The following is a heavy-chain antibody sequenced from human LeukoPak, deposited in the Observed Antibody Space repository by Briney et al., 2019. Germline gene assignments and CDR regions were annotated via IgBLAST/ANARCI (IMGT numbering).Heavy chain of an antibody. CDR2: ISGSGGST. CDR3: ARDNALGAFDI. D-gene: IGHD7-27*01. V-gene: IGHV3-23*01. J-gene: IGHJ3*02. Sequence: PGGSLRLSCAVSGFTFSSYAMSWVRQAPGKGLEWVSGISGSGGSTYYADSVKRRFTISRDNSKNTLYLQMNSLRAEDAADYYCARDNALGAFDIWGQGTMVLVSS. CDR1: GFTFSSYA.